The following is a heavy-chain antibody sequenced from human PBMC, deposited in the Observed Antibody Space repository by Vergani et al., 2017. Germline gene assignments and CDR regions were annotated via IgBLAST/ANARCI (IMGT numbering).Heavy chain of an antibody. D-gene: IGHD6-13*01. J-gene: IGHJ6*03. Sequence: QVQLQESGPGLVKPSETLSLTCTVSGGSISSYYWSWSRQPPGKGLEWIGYFYYSGSTNYNPSLKSRVTISVDTSKNQFSLKLSSVTAADTAVYYCARARGIAAVDYYYSFIDVWGKGPTVTVSS. CDR3: ARARGIAAVDYYYSFIDV. CDR1: GGSISSYY. V-gene: IGHV4-59*01. CDR2: FYYSGST.